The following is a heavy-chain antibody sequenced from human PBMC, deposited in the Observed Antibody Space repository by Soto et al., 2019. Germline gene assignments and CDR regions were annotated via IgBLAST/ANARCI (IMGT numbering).Heavy chain of an antibody. D-gene: IGHD3-10*01. Sequence: SETLSLTCAVYGGSFSGYYWSWIRQPPGKGLEWIGEINHSGSTNYNPSLKSRVTISVDTSKNQFSLKRSSVTAADTAVYYCARGGITMVRGVLIYWGQGTLVTVSS. J-gene: IGHJ4*02. CDR2: INHSGST. CDR1: GGSFSGYY. V-gene: IGHV4-34*01. CDR3: ARGGITMVRGVLIY.